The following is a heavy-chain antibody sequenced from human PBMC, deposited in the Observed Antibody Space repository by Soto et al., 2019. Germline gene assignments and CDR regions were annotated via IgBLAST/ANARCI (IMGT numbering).Heavy chain of an antibody. CDR1: GGSISSGGYY. Sequence: QVQLQESGPGLVKPSQTLSLTCTVSGGSISSGGYYWSWTRQHPGKGLEWIGSIYYSGSTSYIPSLKSRVTISGDTSKNQFSLKPSSVTAADTAVYYCARGVLHWGQGTLVTVSS. CDR2: IYYSGST. CDR3: ARGVLH. J-gene: IGHJ4*02. D-gene: IGHD3-16*01. V-gene: IGHV4-31*03.